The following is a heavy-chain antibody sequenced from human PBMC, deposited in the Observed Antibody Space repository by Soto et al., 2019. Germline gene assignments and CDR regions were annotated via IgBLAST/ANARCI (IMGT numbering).Heavy chain of an antibody. CDR3: AKLTVTRYCSGGSCWNRDY. V-gene: IGHV3-9*01. CDR2: ISWNSGSI. D-gene: IGHD2-15*01. CDR1: GFTFADYA. J-gene: IGHJ4*02. Sequence: EVQLVESGGGLVQPGRSLRLSCAASGFTFADYAMHWVRQAPGKGLEWVSGISWNSGSIGYADSVKGRFTISRDNAKNCLYLQMNSLRAEDTALYYCAKLTVTRYCSGGSCWNRDYWGQGTLVTVSS.